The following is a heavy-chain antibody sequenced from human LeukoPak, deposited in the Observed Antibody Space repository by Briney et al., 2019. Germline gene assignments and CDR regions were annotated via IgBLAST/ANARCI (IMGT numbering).Heavy chain of an antibody. CDR1: GFTFSTYW. Sequence: PGGSLRLSCAASGFTFSTYWMAWFRQAPGKGREWVAKIKQDESEKYYVDSVKGRFTISRDNAKNSLYLQMNSLRAEDTAMYYCARGKGWFDPWGQGTLVTVSS. CDR3: ARGKGWFDP. V-gene: IGHV3-7*05. J-gene: IGHJ5*02. CDR2: IKQDESEK.